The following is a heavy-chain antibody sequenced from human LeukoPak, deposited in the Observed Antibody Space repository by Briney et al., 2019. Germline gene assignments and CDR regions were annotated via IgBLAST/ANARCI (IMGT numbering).Heavy chain of an antibody. Sequence: PGGSLRPSCAASGFTFSSYAMGWVRQAPGKGLEWVSAISGSGGSTYYADSVKDRFTISRDNSKNTLYLQMNSLRAEDTAVYYCARGLSYSSSWYYYYYGMDVWGQGTTVTVSS. CDR2: ISGSGGST. J-gene: IGHJ6*02. D-gene: IGHD6-13*01. V-gene: IGHV3-23*01. CDR3: ARGLSYSSSWYYYYYGMDV. CDR1: GFTFSSYA.